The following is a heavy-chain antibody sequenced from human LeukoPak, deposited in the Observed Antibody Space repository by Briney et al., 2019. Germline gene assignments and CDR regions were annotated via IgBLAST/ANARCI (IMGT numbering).Heavy chain of an antibody. J-gene: IGHJ4*02. Sequence: GRFLRLSCTASGFTFGDYAMSWFRQAPGKGLEWVSFIRSKAYGGTTEYAASVKGRFTISRDDSKSIAYLQMNSLKTEDTAVYYCTRYSSIAAAPFDYWGQGTLVTVSS. V-gene: IGHV3-49*03. CDR2: IRSKAYGGTT. CDR3: TRYSSIAAAPFDY. CDR1: GFTFGDYA. D-gene: IGHD6-13*01.